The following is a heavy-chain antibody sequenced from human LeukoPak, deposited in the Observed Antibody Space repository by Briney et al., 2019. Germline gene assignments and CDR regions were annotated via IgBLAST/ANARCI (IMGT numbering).Heavy chain of an antibody. CDR1: GGSISSYY. J-gene: IGHJ4*02. D-gene: IGHD3-22*01. CDR3: ARGSSGYYYG. Sequence: PSETLSLTCNVSGGSISSYYSRWIRQPAGKGLEWIGRIYSSGSTNYNPSLKSRVTMSVDTSKNQFSLKLSSLTAADTAVYYCARGSSGYYYGWGQGTLVTVSS. V-gene: IGHV4-4*07. CDR2: IYSSGST.